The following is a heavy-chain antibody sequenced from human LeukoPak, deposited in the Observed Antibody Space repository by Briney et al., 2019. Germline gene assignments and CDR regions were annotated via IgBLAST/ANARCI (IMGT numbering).Heavy chain of an antibody. D-gene: IGHD4-17*01. CDR2: ITSGGAP. J-gene: IGHJ3*01. CDR1: GFTFSNYA. CDR3: ARDPNGDYIGAFEF. Sequence: TGGSLRLSWAASGFTFSNYAVMWVRQAPGQGLDWVSAITSGGAPRYTDSVKGRLTISRDNSKNTLYLQMNSLRAEDTAQYFCARDPNGDYIGAFEFWGRGTVVTVSS. V-gene: IGHV3-23*01.